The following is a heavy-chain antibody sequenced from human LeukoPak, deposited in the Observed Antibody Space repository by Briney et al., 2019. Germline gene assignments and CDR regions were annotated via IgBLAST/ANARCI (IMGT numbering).Heavy chain of an antibody. V-gene: IGHV3-23*01. CDR3: AKDRVSSSWYRYGMDV. J-gene: IGHJ6*02. CDR1: EFTFSSYA. CDR2: ISGSGGTT. Sequence: GGSLRLSCAASEFTFSSYAMSWVRQAPGKGLEWVSAISGSGGTTYYADSVKGRFTISRDNSKNTLYLEMNSLRVEETAVYYCAKDRVSSSWYRYGMDVWGQGTTVTVSS. D-gene: IGHD6-13*01.